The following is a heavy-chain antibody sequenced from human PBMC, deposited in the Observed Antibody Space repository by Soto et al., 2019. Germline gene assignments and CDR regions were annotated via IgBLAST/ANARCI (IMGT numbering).Heavy chain of an antibody. V-gene: IGHV4-30-4*01. J-gene: IGHJ4*02. Sequence: SETLSLTCTVSGGSISSGDYYWSWIRQPPGKGLEWIGYIYYSGNTYYNPSLKSRITISVDTSKNQFSLKLNSVTAADTAVYYCARAGFYYDSGNYYILDYWGQGTLVTVSS. CDR1: GGSISSGDYY. CDR2: IYYSGNT. D-gene: IGHD3-22*01. CDR3: ARAGFYYDSGNYYILDY.